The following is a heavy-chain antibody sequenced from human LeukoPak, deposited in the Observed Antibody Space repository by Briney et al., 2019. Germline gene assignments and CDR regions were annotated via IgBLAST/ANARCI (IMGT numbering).Heavy chain of an antibody. D-gene: IGHD6-13*01. V-gene: IGHV1-2*02. CDR3: ARLEQQLVRGRYYFDY. J-gene: IGHJ4*02. Sequence: GASVKVSCKASGYTFTGYYMHWARQAPGQGLEWMGWINPNSGGTNYAQRLQGRVTMTTDTSTSTAYMELRSLRSDDTAVYYCARLEQQLVRGRYYFDYWGQGTLVTVSS. CDR1: GYTFTGYY. CDR2: INPNSGGT.